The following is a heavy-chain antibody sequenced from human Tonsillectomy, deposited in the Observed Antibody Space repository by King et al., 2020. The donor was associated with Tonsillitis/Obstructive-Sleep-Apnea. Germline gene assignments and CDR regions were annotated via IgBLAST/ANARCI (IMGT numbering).Heavy chain of an antibody. CDR1: GGTFSSYA. CDR3: ARDSSRDQCHDY. CDR2: IIPILGIA. V-gene: IGHV1-69*10. Sequence: QLVQSGAEVKKPGSSVKVSCKASGGTFSSYAISWVRQAPGQGLEWMGGIIPILGIANYAQKFQGRVTITADKPTSTAYMELSRRRSEDTAVYYCARDSSRDQCHDYWGQGTLVTVAS. J-gene: IGHJ4*02. D-gene: IGHD2-2*01.